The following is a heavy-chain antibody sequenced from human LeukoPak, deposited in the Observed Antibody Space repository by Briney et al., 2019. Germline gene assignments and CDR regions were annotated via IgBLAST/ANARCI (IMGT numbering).Heavy chain of an antibody. V-gene: IGHV2-70*11. CDR2: IDWDDDK. CDR1: GFSLSTSGMC. J-gene: IGHJ4*02. CDR3: ARMITLSNGRYSSKTLDY. D-gene: IGHD5-18*01. Sequence: SGPTLVNPTQTLTLTCTFSGFSLSTSGMCVSWIRQPPGNALEWLARIDWDDDKYYSRSLKTRLTISKDTSKNQVVLTMTNMDPVDTATYYCARMITLSNGRYSSKTLDYWGQGTLVTVSS.